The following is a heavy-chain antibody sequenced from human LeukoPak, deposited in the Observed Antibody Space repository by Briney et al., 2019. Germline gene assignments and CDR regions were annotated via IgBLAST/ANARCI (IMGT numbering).Heavy chain of an antibody. V-gene: IGHV3-23*01. CDR3: AKEKALLQAEYFHH. CDR1: GFTFSSYG. Sequence: SGGSLRLSCAASGFTFSSYGMSWVRQAPGKGLEWVSAISGSGGSTYYADSVKGRFTISRDNSKNTLYLQMNSPRAEDTAVYYCAKEKALLQAEYFHHWGQGTLVTVSS. D-gene: IGHD1-26*01. CDR2: ISGSGGST. J-gene: IGHJ1*01.